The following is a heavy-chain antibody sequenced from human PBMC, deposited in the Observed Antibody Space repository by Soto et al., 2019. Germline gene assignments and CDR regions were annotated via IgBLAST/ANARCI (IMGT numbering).Heavy chain of an antibody. J-gene: IGHJ6*02. V-gene: IGHV3-72*01. CDR3: TRNEDTVTYYSPMDV. Sequence: EVQLVESGGDLVQPGGSLRLSCTASGFTFSDHYMDWVRQAPGKGLEGVGRARNKVQGYTTEYAASVRGRFTISREDSRNSLYLQLNSLKTEDTAVYYCTRNEDTVTYYSPMDVWGPGTTVTVSS. D-gene: IGHD4-17*01. CDR2: ARNKVQGYTT. CDR1: GFTFSDHY.